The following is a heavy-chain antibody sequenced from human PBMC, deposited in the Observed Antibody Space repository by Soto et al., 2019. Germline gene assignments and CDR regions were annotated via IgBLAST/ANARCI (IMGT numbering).Heavy chain of an antibody. CDR1: GGTFSSYT. J-gene: IGHJ4*02. CDR2: IIPILGIA. Sequence: QVQLVQSGAEVKKPGSSVKVSCKASGGTFSSYTISWVRQAPGQGLEWMGRIIPILGIANYAQKFQGRVTITADKSTSTAYMELSSLRSEDTAVYYCARGTTYQWERARYFDYWGQGTLVTVSS. V-gene: IGHV1-69*02. CDR3: ARGTTYQWERARYFDY. D-gene: IGHD1-26*01.